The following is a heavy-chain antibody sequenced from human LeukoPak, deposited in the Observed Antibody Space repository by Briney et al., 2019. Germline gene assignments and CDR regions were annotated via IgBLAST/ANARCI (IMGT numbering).Heavy chain of an antibody. J-gene: IGHJ4*02. CDR3: ATDLSGRQDY. Sequence: GGSLRLSCAASGFTFSRYWMHWVRQAPGKGLVWVSRIDEYGTTISYADSVKGRFTISRNNAGDTLFLQMNSLRAEDTGVYYCATDLSGRQDYWGQGTLVTVSS. D-gene: IGHD5-12*01. V-gene: IGHV3-74*01. CDR1: GFTFSRYW. CDR2: IDEYGTTI.